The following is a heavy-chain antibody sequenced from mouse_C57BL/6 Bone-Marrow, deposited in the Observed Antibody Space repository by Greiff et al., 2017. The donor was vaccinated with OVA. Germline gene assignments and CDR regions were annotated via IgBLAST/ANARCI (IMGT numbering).Heavy chain of an antibody. J-gene: IGHJ2*01. V-gene: IGHV1-55*01. CDR3: ARRLTGKDY. CDR1: GYTFTSYW. CDR2: IYPGSGST. Sequence: QVQLQQPGAELVKPGASVKMSCKASGYTFTSYWITWVKQRPGQGLEWIGDIYPGSGSTNYNEKFKSKATLTVDTSSSTAYMHLISRTSEDSAVYYCARRLTGKDYWGQGTTLTVSS. D-gene: IGHD4-1*01.